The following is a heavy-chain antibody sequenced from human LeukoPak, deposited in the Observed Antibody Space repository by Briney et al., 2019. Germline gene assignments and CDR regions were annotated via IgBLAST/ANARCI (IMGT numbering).Heavy chain of an antibody. V-gene: IGHV1-2*02. J-gene: IGHJ4*02. Sequence: ASVKVSCKASGYTFTGYYMHWVRQAPGQGLEWMGWINPNSGGTNYAQKFQGRVTMTRDTSISTAYMELSRLRSDDTAVYYCVRDEGDGYNLRPWGQGTLVTVSS. D-gene: IGHD5-24*01. CDR2: INPNSGGT. CDR3: VRDEGDGYNLRP. CDR1: GYTFTGYY.